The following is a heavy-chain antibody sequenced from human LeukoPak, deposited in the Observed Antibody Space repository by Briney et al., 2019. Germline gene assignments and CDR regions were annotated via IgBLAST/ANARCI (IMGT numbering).Heavy chain of an antibody. CDR3: ARAKGDY. Sequence: SETLSLTCTVSGGSISSGSYYWNWIRQPAGKGLEWIGRIYTSGSTNYNPSLKSRVTMSVDTSKNQFSLRLNSVTPADTAVYYCARAKGDYWGQGTLVTVSS. J-gene: IGHJ4*02. CDR2: IYTSGST. CDR1: GGSISSGSYY. V-gene: IGHV4-61*02.